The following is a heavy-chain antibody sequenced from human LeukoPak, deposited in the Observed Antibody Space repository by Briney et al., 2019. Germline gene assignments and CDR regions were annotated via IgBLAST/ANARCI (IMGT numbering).Heavy chain of an antibody. D-gene: IGHD6-13*01. CDR2: ISSSSSYI. Sequence: GGSLRLSCAASGFTFSSYSMNWVRQAPGKGLELVSSISSSSSYIYYADSVKGRFTISRDNAKNSLYLQMNSLRAEDTAVYYCARDWAAAGGFDYWGQGTLVTVSS. J-gene: IGHJ4*02. CDR1: GFTFSSYS. CDR3: ARDWAAAGGFDY. V-gene: IGHV3-21*01.